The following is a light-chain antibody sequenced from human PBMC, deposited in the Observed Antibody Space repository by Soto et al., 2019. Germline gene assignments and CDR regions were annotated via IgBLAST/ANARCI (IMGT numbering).Light chain of an antibody. CDR3: SSYTSSSTLYV. V-gene: IGLV2-14*01. Sequence: QSALTQPASVSGSPGQSITLSCTGTSSDVGGYNYVSWYQQHPGKAPKLMIYDVSNRPSGVSNRFSGSKSGNTASLTISGLQAEDDADYHCSSYTSSSTLYVFGTGTQLTVL. CDR2: DVS. J-gene: IGLJ1*01. CDR1: SSDVGGYNY.